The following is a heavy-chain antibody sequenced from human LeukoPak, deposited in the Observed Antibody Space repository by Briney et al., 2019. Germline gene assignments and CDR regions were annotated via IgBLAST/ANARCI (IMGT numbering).Heavy chain of an antibody. CDR3: AKATGGYCSSTSCRTDFDY. D-gene: IGHD2-2*01. V-gene: IGHV3-9*01. CDR2: ISWNSGSI. CDR1: GFTFDDYA. Sequence: GRSLRLSCAASGFTFDDYAMHWVRQAPGKGLEGVSGISWNSGSIGYADSVKGRFTISRDNAKNSLYLQMNSLRAEDTALYYCAKATGGYCSSTSCRTDFDYWGQGTLVTVSS. J-gene: IGHJ4*02.